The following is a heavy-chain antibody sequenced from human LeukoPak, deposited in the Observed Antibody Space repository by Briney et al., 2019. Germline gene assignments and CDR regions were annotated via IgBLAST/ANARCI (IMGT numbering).Heavy chain of an antibody. CDR3: ARKEMATIVDY. CDR2: INHSGST. Sequence: PSETLSLTCAVYGGSFSCYYWSWIRQPPGKGLEWIGEINHSGSTNYNPSLKSRVTISVDTSKNQFSLKLSSVTAADTAVYYCARKEMATIVDYWGQGTLVTVSS. V-gene: IGHV4-34*01. CDR1: GGSFSCYY. D-gene: IGHD5-24*01. J-gene: IGHJ4*02.